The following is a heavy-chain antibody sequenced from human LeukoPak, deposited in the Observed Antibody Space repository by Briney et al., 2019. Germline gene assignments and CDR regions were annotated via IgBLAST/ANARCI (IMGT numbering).Heavy chain of an antibody. CDR3: AKSNGYGLVDI. D-gene: IGHD3-10*01. CDR2: LYFSVCA. Sequence: SETLSLTCTVSGGSISLSSNAYYWGWLRQPPGKGLEWIGSLYFSVCASYNPSLKSRVTISIDTSKNQLSLQLSSVTAADTAVYYCAKSNGYGLVDIWGQGTMVTVSS. V-gene: IGHV4-39*07. J-gene: IGHJ3*02. CDR1: GGSISLSSNAYY.